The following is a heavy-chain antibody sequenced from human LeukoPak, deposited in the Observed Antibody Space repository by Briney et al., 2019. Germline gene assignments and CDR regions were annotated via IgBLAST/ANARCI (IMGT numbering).Heavy chain of an antibody. Sequence: GGSLSLLYAASGFTFSSHTMEWVRLGPGGGVEWVSSISSGSGYIQYADSVKGRFTPSRDTAENSLFLQMRSLRVDDTALYYCVRGWFDFWGQGTPVTVSS. CDR3: VRGWFDF. J-gene: IGHJ5*01. CDR2: ISSGSGYI. CDR1: GFTFSSHT. V-gene: IGHV3-21*01.